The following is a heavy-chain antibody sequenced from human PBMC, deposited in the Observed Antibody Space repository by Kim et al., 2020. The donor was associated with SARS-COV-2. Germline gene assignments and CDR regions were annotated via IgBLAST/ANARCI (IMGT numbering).Heavy chain of an antibody. CDR1: GGSFSGYY. V-gene: IGHV4-34*01. CDR3: ARVVRTGTTSYYGMDV. CDR2: INHSGST. J-gene: IGHJ6*02. D-gene: IGHD1-1*01. Sequence: SETLSLTCAVYGGSFSGYYWSWIRQPPGKGLEWIGEINHSGSTNYNPSLKSRVTISVDTSKNQFSLKLSSVTAADTAVYYCARVVRTGTTSYYGMDVWGQGTTVTVSS.